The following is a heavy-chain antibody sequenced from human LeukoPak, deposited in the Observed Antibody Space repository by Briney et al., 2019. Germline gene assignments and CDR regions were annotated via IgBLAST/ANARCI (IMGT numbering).Heavy chain of an antibody. J-gene: IGHJ3*02. Sequence: PSETLSLTCTVSGGSISSYYWRWIRQPPGQGLEWIGYIYYSGSTNYNPSLKSRVTISVDTSKNQFSLKLSSVTAADTAVYYCARGGSDYYDSSDAFDIWGQGTMVTVSS. V-gene: IGHV4-59*12. CDR2: IYYSGST. CDR1: GGSISSYY. CDR3: ARGGSDYYDSSDAFDI. D-gene: IGHD3-22*01.